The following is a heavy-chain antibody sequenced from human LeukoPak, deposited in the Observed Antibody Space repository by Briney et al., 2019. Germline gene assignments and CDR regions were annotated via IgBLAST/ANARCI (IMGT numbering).Heavy chain of an antibody. J-gene: IGHJ4*02. CDR3: ARGRSFYDYGDYQYYFDY. Sequence: PSQTLSLTCTVSGGSISSGDYYWSWIRQPPGKGLEWIGYIYYSGSTYYNPSLKSRVTISVDTSKNQFSLKLSSVTAADTAVYYCARGRSFYDYGDYQYYFDYWGQGTLVTVSS. CDR1: GGSISSGDYY. CDR2: IYYSGST. V-gene: IGHV4-30-4*01. D-gene: IGHD4-17*01.